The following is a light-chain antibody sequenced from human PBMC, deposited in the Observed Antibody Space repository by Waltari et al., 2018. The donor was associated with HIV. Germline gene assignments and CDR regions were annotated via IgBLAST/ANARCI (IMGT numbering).Light chain of an antibody. Sequence: SYELTQSPSVSVLPGQTARITCSGDELRDQYVSWYQQKPGQAPVLVMYKDTERPSGIPERFFGSTSGTSVTLIISGVQAEDEADYYCQSADTSLSYYVFGTGTKVSVL. CDR1: ELRDQY. J-gene: IGLJ1*01. CDR2: KDT. CDR3: QSADTSLSYYV. V-gene: IGLV3-25*03.